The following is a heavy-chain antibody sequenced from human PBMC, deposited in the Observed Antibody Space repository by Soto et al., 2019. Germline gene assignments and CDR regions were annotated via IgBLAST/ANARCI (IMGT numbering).Heavy chain of an antibody. CDR2: ISSSSSYI. V-gene: IGHV3-21*01. Sequence: EVQLVESGGGLVKPGGSLRLSCAASGFTFSSYSMNWVRQAPGKGLEWVSSISSSSSYIYYADSVKGRFTISRDNAKNSLYLQMYSLRAEDTAVYYCASRNDRGRWFDPWGQGTLVTVSS. J-gene: IGHJ5*02. D-gene: IGHD3-10*01. CDR1: GFTFSSYS. CDR3: ASRNDRGRWFDP.